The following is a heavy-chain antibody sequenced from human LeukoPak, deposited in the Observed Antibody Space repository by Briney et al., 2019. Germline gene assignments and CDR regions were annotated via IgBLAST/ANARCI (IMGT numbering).Heavy chain of an antibody. CDR1: GYTFTSYG. Sequence: ASVKVSCKASGYTFTSYGISWVRQAPGQGLEWMGWISAYNGNTNYAQKLQGRVTMTTDTSTSTAYMELRSLRSDDTAVYYCARDVVSYYDSSGYYSHTDYWGQGALVTVSS. CDR2: ISAYNGNT. D-gene: IGHD3-22*01. V-gene: IGHV1-18*01. J-gene: IGHJ4*02. CDR3: ARDVVSYYDSSGYYSHTDY.